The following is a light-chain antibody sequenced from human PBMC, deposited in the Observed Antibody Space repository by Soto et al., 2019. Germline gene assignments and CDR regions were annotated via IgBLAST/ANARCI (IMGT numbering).Light chain of an antibody. J-gene: IGKJ1*01. CDR2: GAS. CDR3: HQYGSSPST. Sequence: IVLTQSPGTLSLSPGERDTLSCRASQSVSSNHLAWYQQKPGQAPRLLIYGASNRATGIPDRFSGSGSGTDFTLTISRLEPEDFAVYYCHQYGSSPSTFGQGTKVDIK. CDR1: QSVSSNH. V-gene: IGKV3-20*01.